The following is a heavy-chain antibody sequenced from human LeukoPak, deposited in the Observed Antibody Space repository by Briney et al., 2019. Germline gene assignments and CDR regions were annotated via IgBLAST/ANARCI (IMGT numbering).Heavy chain of an antibody. CDR1: GFTFSSYG. Sequence: PGGSLRLSCAASGFTFSSYGMHWVRQAPGKGLEWVAFIRYDGSNKYYADSVKGRFTTSRDNSKNTLYLQMNSLRAEDTAVYYCAKAGDWNYFLTYFQHWGQGTLVTVSS. D-gene: IGHD1-7*01. CDR2: IRYDGSNK. CDR3: AKAGDWNYFLTYFQH. V-gene: IGHV3-30*02. J-gene: IGHJ1*01.